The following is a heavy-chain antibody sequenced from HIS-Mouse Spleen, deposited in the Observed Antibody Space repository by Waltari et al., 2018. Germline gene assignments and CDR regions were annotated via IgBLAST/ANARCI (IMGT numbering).Heavy chain of an antibody. Sequence: QVQLVQSGAEVKKPGASVKVSCKASGYTFTGYYMHWVRQAPGQGLEWMGWINPNSGGTNYAQKFQGRVTMTRDTSISTAYMELSRLRSDDTAVYYCAREIGSYSRTWSDAFDIWGQGTMVTVSS. CDR3: AREIGSYSRTWSDAFDI. CDR1: GYTFTGYY. D-gene: IGHD3-3*01. J-gene: IGHJ3*02. CDR2: INPNSGGT. V-gene: IGHV1-2*02.